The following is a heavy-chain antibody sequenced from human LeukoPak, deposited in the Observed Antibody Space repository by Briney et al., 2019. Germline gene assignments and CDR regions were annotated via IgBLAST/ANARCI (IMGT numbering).Heavy chain of an antibody. D-gene: IGHD3-10*01. CDR1: GGSISSGDFY. V-gene: IGHV4-31*03. CDR2: FFYSGSS. CDR3: ANYGSGSYRFDP. Sequence: NPSETLSLTCIVSGGSISSGDFYWSWIRQPPGKGLEWIGYFFYSGSSYYNPSLKSRVTISLDMSKNHFSLRLTSVTAADTAVYYCANYGSGSYRFDPWGQGTLVTVSS. J-gene: IGHJ5*02.